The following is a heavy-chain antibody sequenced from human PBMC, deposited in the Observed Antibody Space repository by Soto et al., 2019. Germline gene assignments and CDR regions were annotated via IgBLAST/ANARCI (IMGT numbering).Heavy chain of an antibody. CDR1: GGTFSSYA. Sequence: QVQLVQSGAEVKKPGSSVKVSCKASGGTFSSYAISWVRQAPGQGLEWMGGIIPIFGTANYAQKFQGRVTITADESTSTAYMELSSLRSEDTAVYYSAREVQLWLGRVAYYFDYWGQGTLVTVSS. D-gene: IGHD5-18*01. J-gene: IGHJ4*02. CDR2: IIPIFGTA. V-gene: IGHV1-69*01. CDR3: AREVQLWLGRVAYYFDY.